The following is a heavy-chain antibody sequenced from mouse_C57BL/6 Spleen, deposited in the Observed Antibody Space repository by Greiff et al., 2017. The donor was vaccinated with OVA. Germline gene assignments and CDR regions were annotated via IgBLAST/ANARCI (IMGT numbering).Heavy chain of an antibody. J-gene: IGHJ3*01. CDR2: IDPANGNT. Sequence: VQLKESVAELVRPGASVKLSCTASGFNIKNTYMHWVKQRPEQGLEWIGRIDPANGNTKYAPKFQGKATITAATSSNTAYLQLSSLTSEDTSIYYCARSDDGYLAWFAYWGQGTLVTVSA. D-gene: IGHD2-3*01. CDR3: ARSDDGYLAWFAY. V-gene: IGHV14-3*01. CDR1: GFNIKNTY.